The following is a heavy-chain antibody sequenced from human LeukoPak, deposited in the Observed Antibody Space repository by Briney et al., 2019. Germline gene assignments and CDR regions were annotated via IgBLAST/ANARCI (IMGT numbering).Heavy chain of an antibody. CDR1: GNTFTGYY. V-gene: IGHV1-2*02. CDR2: INPNSGGT. J-gene: IGHJ5*02. CDR3: ARDIAAAGTSIWFDP. Sequence: AASVKVSCKASGNTFTGYYMHWVRQAPGQGLEWMGWINPNSGGTNYAQKFQGRVTMTRDTSISTAYMELSRLRSDDTAVYYCARDIAAAGTSIWFDPWGQGTLVTVSS. D-gene: IGHD6-13*01.